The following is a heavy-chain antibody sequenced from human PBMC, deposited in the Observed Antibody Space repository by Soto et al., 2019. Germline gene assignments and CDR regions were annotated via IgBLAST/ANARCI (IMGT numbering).Heavy chain of an antibody. Sequence: SETLSLTCSVSGDSISTVDYFWAWIRQPPGQALEYIGYIYKSATTYYNPSFESRVAISLDTSKSQFSLNVTSVTAADTAVYFCARGRYCLTGRCFPNWFDSWGQGTLVTVSS. D-gene: IGHD2-15*01. J-gene: IGHJ5*01. CDR3: ARGRYCLTGRCFPNWFDS. CDR2: IYKSATT. V-gene: IGHV4-30-4*01. CDR1: GDSISTVDYF.